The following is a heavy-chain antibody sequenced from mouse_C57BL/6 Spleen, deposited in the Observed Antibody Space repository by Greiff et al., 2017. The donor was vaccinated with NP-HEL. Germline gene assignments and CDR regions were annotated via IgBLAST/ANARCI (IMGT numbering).Heavy chain of an antibody. CDR1: GFSLSTFGMG. V-gene: IGHV8-8*01. Sequence: QVTLKVCGPGILQPSQTLSLTCSFSGFSLSTFGMGVGWIRQPSGKGLEWLAHIWWDDAKYYNPALKSRLTISKDTSKNQVFLKIANVDTADTATDYCARIAVDGSYYFDYWGQGTTRTVSS. J-gene: IGHJ2*01. D-gene: IGHD2-3*01. CDR3: ARIAVDGSYYFDY. CDR2: IWWDDAK.